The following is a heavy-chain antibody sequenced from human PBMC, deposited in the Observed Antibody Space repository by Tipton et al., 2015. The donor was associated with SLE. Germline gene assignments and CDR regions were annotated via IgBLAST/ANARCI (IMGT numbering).Heavy chain of an antibody. CDR3: AKAATIAASPFY. CDR2: IYSGGRT. J-gene: IGHJ4*02. V-gene: IGHV3-53*05. Sequence: SLRLSCAASGFTVTSSYMSWVRQAPGKGLEWVSVIYSGGRTYYADSVKGRFTISRDNSKNTLYLQMNSLRAEDTAVYYCAKAATIAASPFYWGQGTLVTVSS. D-gene: IGHD6-13*01. CDR1: GFTVTSSY.